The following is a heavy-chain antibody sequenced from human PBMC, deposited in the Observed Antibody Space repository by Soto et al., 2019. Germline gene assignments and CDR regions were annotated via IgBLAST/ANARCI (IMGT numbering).Heavy chain of an antibody. J-gene: IGHJ5*02. Sequence: GASVKVSCKASGGTFSSYAISWVRQAPGQGLEWMGGIIPIFGTANYAQKFQGRVTITADKSTSTAYMELSSLRSEDTAVYYCARAEAYDRSGYYGNWFDPWGQGILVTVSS. V-gene: IGHV1-69*06. CDR2: IIPIFGTA. D-gene: IGHD3-22*01. CDR1: GGTFSSYA. CDR3: ARAEAYDRSGYYGNWFDP.